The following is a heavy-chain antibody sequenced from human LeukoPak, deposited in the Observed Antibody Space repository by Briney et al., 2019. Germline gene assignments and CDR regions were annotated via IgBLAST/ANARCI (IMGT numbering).Heavy chain of an antibody. J-gene: IGHJ5*02. CDR3: ARDLGQYYDTSDNWFDP. D-gene: IGHD3-22*01. V-gene: IGHV3-21*01. Sequence: GGSLRLSCAASGFTFSTYNMNWVRQTPGKGLEWVSSITSTSTYIYYADSVKGRFTISRDNSKNTLNLQMNSLRAEDTAVYYCARDLGQYYDTSDNWFDPWGQGTLVTVSS. CDR1: GFTFSTYN. CDR2: ITSTSTYI.